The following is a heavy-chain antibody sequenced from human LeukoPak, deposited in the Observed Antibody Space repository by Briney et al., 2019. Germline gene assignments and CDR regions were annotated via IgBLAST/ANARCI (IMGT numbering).Heavy chain of an antibody. CDR3: ARDPTNTSGYYAYFDY. CDR1: GYTFRNYG. V-gene: IGHV1-18*01. CDR2: ISAYNGDT. D-gene: IGHD5-12*01. J-gene: IGHJ4*02. Sequence: ASVKVSCKASGYTFRNYGITWVRQAPGQGLEWMGWISAYNGDTHYAQNLQGRVTMTTDTSTSTAYMELRSLRSDDTGVYYCARDPTNTSGYYAYFDYWGQGTLVTVSS.